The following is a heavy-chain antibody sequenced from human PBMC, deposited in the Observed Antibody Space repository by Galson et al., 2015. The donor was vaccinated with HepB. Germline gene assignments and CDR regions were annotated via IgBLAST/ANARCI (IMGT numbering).Heavy chain of an antibody. D-gene: IGHD6-6*01. CDR1: GFTFTNYA. J-gene: IGHJ4*02. Sequence: SLRLSCAASGFTFTNYAMSWVRQAPGRGLEWVSVISGSGGSTYQADSVKGRFTISRDNSKNTLYLQMNSLKAEDTAVYYCAKLMTRSSSGACDYWGQGTLVTVFS. V-gene: IGHV3-23*01. CDR3: AKLMTRSSSGACDY. CDR2: ISGSGGST.